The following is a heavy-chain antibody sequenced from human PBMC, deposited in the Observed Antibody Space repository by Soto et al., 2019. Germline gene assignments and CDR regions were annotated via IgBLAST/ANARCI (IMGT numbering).Heavy chain of an antibody. CDR3: ARSWGVYCSSTSCYSPWFDP. CDR2: ISSSGSTI. D-gene: IGHD2-2*02. J-gene: IGHJ5*02. CDR1: GFTFSSYE. Sequence: ESGGGLVQPGGSPRLSCAASGFTFSSYEMNWVRQAPGKGLEWVSSISSSGSTIYYADSVKGRFTISRDNAKNSLYLQMNSLRAEDTAVYYCARSWGVYCSSTSCYSPWFDPWGQGTLVTVSS. V-gene: IGHV3-48*03.